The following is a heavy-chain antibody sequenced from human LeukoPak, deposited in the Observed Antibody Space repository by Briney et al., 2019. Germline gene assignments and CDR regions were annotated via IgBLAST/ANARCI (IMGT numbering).Heavy chain of an antibody. D-gene: IGHD3-22*01. CDR1: GFTFSSYS. CDR3: ASDYYDSSGYSD. Sequence: GRSLTLSCAASGFTFSSYSMHWVRQAPGKGLEWVAVVSYDGSNKYYADSVKGRLTISRDNSKNTLYLQMNSLRVEDTAVYYCASDYYDSSGYSDWGQGTLVTVSS. J-gene: IGHJ4*02. V-gene: IGHV3-30-3*01. CDR2: VSYDGSNK.